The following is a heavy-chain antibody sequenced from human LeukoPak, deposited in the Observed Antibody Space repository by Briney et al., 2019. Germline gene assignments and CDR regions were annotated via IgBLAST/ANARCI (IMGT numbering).Heavy chain of an antibody. J-gene: IGHJ4*02. CDR2: ISGSGGGT. CDR3: ARDARYGDFRDN. Sequence: GGSLRLSCAASGFTFSSYGMSWVRQAPGKGLEWVSAISGSGGGTYYADSVKGRFTISRDNSKNTLYLQMNSLRAEDTAVYYCARDARYGDFRDNWGQGTLVTVSS. V-gene: IGHV3-23*01. D-gene: IGHD4-17*01. CDR1: GFTFSSYG.